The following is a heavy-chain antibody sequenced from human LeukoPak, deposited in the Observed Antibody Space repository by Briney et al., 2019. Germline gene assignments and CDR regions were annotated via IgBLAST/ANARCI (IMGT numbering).Heavy chain of an antibody. D-gene: IGHD6-19*01. Sequence: GGSLRLSCAASGFRFDDHGMSWVRQVPGKGLEWVSGINWNGASTGYGDSVKGRFTISRDNAKNSLYLQMNSLRAEDTALYYCAGGYRNGWYFDYWGQGILVTVSS. J-gene: IGHJ4*02. V-gene: IGHV3-20*04. CDR2: INWNGAST. CDR1: GFRFDDHG. CDR3: AGGYRNGWYFDY.